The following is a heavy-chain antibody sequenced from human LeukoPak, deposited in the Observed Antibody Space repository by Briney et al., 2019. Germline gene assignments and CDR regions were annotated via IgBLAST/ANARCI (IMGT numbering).Heavy chain of an antibody. J-gene: IGHJ4*02. CDR3: ARTAGYSSAAFDY. Sequence: SETPSLTCTVSGGSISSYYWSWIRQPPGKGLEWIGYIYYSGSTNYNPSLKSRVTISVDTSKNQFSLKLSSVTAADTAVYYCARTAGYSSAAFDYWGQGTLVTVSS. CDR2: IYYSGST. D-gene: IGHD6-19*01. CDR1: GGSISSYY. V-gene: IGHV4-59*01.